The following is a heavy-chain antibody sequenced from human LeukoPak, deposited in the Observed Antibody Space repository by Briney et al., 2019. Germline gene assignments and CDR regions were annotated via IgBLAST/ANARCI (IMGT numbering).Heavy chain of an antibody. J-gene: IGHJ4*02. D-gene: IGHD3-22*01. CDR3: AKVRYYYDSSGYYSLDY. V-gene: IGHV3-30*02. CDR2: IRYDGSNK. CDR1: RFSFNTYA. Sequence: WGSLRLSCAASRFSFNTYAMHWVRQAPGKGLEWVAFIRYDGSNKYYADSVKGRFTISRDNSKNTLYLQMNSLRAEDTAVYYCAKVRYYYDSSGYYSLDYWGQGTLVTVSS.